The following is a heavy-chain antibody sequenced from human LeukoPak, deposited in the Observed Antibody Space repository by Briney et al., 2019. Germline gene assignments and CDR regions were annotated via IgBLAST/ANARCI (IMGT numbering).Heavy chain of an antibody. D-gene: IGHD3-22*01. CDR2: ISGGGDDT. V-gene: IGHV3-23*01. CDR3: AKDSRESSGHFPYYYYYHYGLDV. Sequence: GGSLRLSCAVSGFIFSSSAMSWVRQAPGKGLEWVSAISGGGDDTSYADSARGRFTVSKDNSKNTLYLQMNSLRAEDTAVYYCAKDSRESSGHFPYYYYYHYGLDVWGQGTTVTVSS. CDR1: GFIFSSSA. J-gene: IGHJ6*02.